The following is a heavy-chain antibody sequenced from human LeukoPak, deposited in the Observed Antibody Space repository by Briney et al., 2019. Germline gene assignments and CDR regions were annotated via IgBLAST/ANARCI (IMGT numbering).Heavy chain of an antibody. CDR3: ARGNIVVVPAQYNWFDP. CDR1: GGSISSGGYY. J-gene: IGHJ5*02. D-gene: IGHD2-2*01. CDR2: ICYSGST. V-gene: IGHV4-31*03. Sequence: SQTLSLTCTVSGGSISSGGYYWSWIRQHPGKGLEWIGYICYSGSTYYNPSLKSRVTISVDTSKNQFSLKLSSVTAADTAVYYCARGNIVVVPAQYNWFDPWGQGTLVTVSS.